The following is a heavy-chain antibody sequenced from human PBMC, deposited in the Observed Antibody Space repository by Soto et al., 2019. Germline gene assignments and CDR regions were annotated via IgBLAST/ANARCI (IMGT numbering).Heavy chain of an antibody. Sequence: EVHLVESGGGPVKPGGSLRISCAASGFTFSGAWMSWVRQAPGKGLEWVGRIKSKFDGGRIDYAASVKGRFSISRDDSTNTLFLQMNSLKTGDTAVYFCTTSVTGTPRAIDYWGQGTLVTVS. V-gene: IGHV3-15*01. D-gene: IGHD1-7*01. CDR2: IKSKFDGGRI. CDR3: TTSVTGTPRAIDY. J-gene: IGHJ4*02. CDR1: GFTFSGAW.